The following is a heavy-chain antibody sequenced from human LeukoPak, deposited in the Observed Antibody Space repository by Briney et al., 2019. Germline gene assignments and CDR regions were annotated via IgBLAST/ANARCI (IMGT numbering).Heavy chain of an antibody. V-gene: IGHV3-21*01. CDR3: APFSAVTHYYFDY. CDR1: GFTFSSHS. D-gene: IGHD6-13*01. CDR2: ISPDSGYI. J-gene: IGHJ4*02. Sequence: PGGSLRLSCAASGFTFSSHSLMWVRQAPGKGLEWVSSISPDSGYIYYADSVEGRFTISRDNAENSLFLQMNSLGAEDTAVYYCAPFSAVTHYYFDYWGQGTLVTVSS.